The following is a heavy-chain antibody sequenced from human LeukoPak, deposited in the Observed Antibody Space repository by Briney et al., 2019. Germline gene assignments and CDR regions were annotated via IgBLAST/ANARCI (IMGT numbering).Heavy chain of an antibody. V-gene: IGHV3-23*01. CDR1: GFTFSSYA. J-gene: IGHJ4*02. D-gene: IGHD2-21*02. Sequence: GGSLRLSCAASGFTFSSYAMSWVRQAPGKGLEWVSAISGSGGSTYYADSVKGRFTISRDNSKNTLYLQMNSLRAEDTAVYYCAGGSRVVTAIDYWGQGTLVTVSS. CDR3: AGGSRVVTAIDY. CDR2: ISGSGGST.